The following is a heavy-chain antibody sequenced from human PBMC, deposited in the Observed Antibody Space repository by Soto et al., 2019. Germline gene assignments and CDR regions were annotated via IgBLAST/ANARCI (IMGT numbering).Heavy chain of an antibody. CDR3: ARDKYGLHDYYYYGMDV. CDR2: IIPIFGTA. V-gene: IGHV1-69*13. D-gene: IGHD5-12*01. CDR1: GGTFSSYA. J-gene: IGHJ6*02. Sequence: SVKVSCKASGGTFSSYAISWVRQAPGQGLEWMGGIIPIFGTANYAQKFQGRVTITADESTSTAYMELSSLRSEDTAVYYCARDKYGLHDYYYYGMDVWGQGTTVTSP.